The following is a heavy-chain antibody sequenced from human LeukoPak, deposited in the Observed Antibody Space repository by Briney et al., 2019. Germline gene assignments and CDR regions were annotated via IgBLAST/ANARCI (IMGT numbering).Heavy chain of an antibody. J-gene: IGHJ4*02. CDR3: ARDLPIPETTTYFDS. D-gene: IGHD1-7*01. V-gene: IGHV4-39*07. CDR1: GGSISSSSYY. Sequence: SETLSLTCTVSGGSISSSSYYWGWIRQPPGKGLEWIGSIYYSGSTYYNPSLKSRVTITVDTSKNQFSLKLSSVTAADMAVYYCARDLPIPETTTYFDSWGKETLVTVSS. CDR2: IYYSGST.